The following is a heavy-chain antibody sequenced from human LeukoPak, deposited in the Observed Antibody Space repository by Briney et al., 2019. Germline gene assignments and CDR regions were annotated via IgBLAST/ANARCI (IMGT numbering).Heavy chain of an antibody. V-gene: IGHV3-23*01. D-gene: IGHD2-21*02. J-gene: IGHJ4*02. Sequence: PGGSLRLSCAASGFTFNNYAMTWVRQAPGKGLEWVSGISGSGRSTYYADSVKGRFTISRDNSQNTLYLQMYSLRVEDTAVYYCAKDSPSVVTGINDFWGQGTLVTVS. CDR2: ISGSGRST. CDR3: AKDSPSVVTGINDF. CDR1: GFTFNNYA.